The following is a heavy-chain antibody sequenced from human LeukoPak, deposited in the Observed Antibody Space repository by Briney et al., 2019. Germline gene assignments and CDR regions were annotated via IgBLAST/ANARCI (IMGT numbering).Heavy chain of an antibody. CDR1: GYTFTSYY. D-gene: IGHD2-2*01. Sequence: ASVKVSSKASGYTFTSYYLHWVRQAPGQGLEWMGISTPMGTCLTSAQKFQGRVPVPIDTATSTVHTQRSRLRSEDTAMCYCARGPPGRVYCCSKQRLFDPGGGGTLVSVSS. CDR3: ARGPPGRVYCCSKQRLFDP. V-gene: IGHV1-46*01. CDR2: STPMGTCL. J-gene: IGHJ5*02.